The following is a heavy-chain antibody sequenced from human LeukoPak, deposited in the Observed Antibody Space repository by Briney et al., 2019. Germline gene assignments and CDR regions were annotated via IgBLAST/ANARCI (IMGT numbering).Heavy chain of an antibody. D-gene: IGHD3-9*01. Sequence: SETLSLTCAVYGGSFSDYYWSWIRQPPGKGVEWIGEINHSGSTNYNPSLKSRVTISVDTSKNQFSLKLSSVTAADTAVYYCASTKSRYFDWLYRYWGQGTLVTVSS. CDR3: ASTKSRYFDWLYRY. V-gene: IGHV4-34*01. J-gene: IGHJ4*02. CDR2: INHSGST. CDR1: GGSFSDYY.